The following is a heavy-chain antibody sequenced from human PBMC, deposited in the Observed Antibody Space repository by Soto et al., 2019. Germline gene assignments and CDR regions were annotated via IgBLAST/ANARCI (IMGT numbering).Heavy chain of an antibody. Sequence: EVQLLESGGGLAQPGGSLRLSCAASGFTFSDYAMTWVRQAPGKGLEWVAGVSGSGARTYYADSVRGRFTVSRDTSESALVLQVNSLRPEDTAVYFCAKDADDVEYGVFDLWGQGTMVTVSS. D-gene: IGHD1-1*01. CDR3: AKDADDVEYGVFDL. CDR2: VSGSGART. V-gene: IGHV3-23*01. J-gene: IGHJ3*01. CDR1: GFTFSDYA.